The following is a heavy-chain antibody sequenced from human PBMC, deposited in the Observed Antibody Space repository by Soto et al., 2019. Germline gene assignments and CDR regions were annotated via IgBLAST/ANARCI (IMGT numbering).Heavy chain of an antibody. D-gene: IGHD3-16*02. J-gene: IGHJ4*02. CDR3: ARLKGMITFGGVIDPFDY. CDR2: IYYSGST. CDR1: GGSISSSSYY. V-gene: IGHV4-39*01. Sequence: SETLSLTCTVSGGSISSSSYYWGWIRQPPGKGLEWIGSIYYSGSTYYNPSLKSRVTISVDTSKNQFSLKLSSVTAADTAVYYCARLKGMITFGGVIDPFDYWGQGTLVTVSS.